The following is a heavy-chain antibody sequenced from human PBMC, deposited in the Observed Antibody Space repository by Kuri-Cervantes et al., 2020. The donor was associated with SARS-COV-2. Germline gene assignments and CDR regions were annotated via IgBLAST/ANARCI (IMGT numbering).Heavy chain of an antibody. J-gene: IGHJ2*01. D-gene: IGHD6-19*01. Sequence: GESLKISCAASGFTFSSYAMSWVRQAPGKGLEWVSAISGSGGSTYYAESVKGRFIISRDNSKNTLYLQMNSLRAEDTAVYYCAKDLTIAVAGFNWYFDLWGRGTLVTVSS. CDR2: ISGSGGST. CDR1: GFTFSSYA. V-gene: IGHV3-23*01. CDR3: AKDLTIAVAGFNWYFDL.